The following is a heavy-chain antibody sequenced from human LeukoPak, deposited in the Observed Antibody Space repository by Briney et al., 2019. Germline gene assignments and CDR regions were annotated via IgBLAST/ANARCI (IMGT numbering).Heavy chain of an antibody. CDR2: ISYDGSNK. D-gene: IGHD1-20*01. Sequence: GGSLRLSCAASGFTFSSYAMHWVRQAPGKGLEWVAVISYDGSNKYYADSVKGRFTISRDNSKNTLYLQMNSLRAEDTAVYCCARQGIFEDYYYGMDVWGQGTTVTVSS. CDR3: ARQGIFEDYYYGMDV. J-gene: IGHJ6*02. CDR1: GFTFSSYA. V-gene: IGHV3-30*04.